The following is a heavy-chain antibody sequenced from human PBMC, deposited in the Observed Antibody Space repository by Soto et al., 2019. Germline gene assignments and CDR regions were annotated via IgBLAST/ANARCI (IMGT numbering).Heavy chain of an antibody. J-gene: IGHJ6*02. V-gene: IGHV4-39*01. Sequence: SETLSLTCTVSGGSISSSSYYWGWIRQPPGKGLEWIGSIYYSGSTYYNPSLKSRVTISVDTSMSQFSLKLSSVTAADTAVYYCTCIFSGGYGYGFYYYGMDVWGQGTAVT. D-gene: IGHD5-18*01. CDR2: IYYSGST. CDR1: GGSISSSSYY. CDR3: TCIFSGGYGYGFYYYGMDV.